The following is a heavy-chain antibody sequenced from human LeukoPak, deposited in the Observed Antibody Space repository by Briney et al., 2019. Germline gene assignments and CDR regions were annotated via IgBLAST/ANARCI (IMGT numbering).Heavy chain of an antibody. J-gene: IGHJ4*02. D-gene: IGHD3/OR15-3a*01. Sequence: GGSLRLSCAASGFTFSSYAMHWVRQAPGKGLEWVAVISYDGSNKYYADSVKGRFTISRDNSKNTLYLQMNSLRAEDTAVYYCARELLSGYDFWRGLPSYWGQGTLVTVSS. CDR1: GFTFSSYA. V-gene: IGHV3-30-3*01. CDR2: ISYDGSNK. CDR3: ARELLSGYDFWRGLPSY.